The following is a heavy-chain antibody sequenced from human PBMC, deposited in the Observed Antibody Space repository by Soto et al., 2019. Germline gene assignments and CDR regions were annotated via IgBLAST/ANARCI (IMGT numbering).Heavy chain of an antibody. J-gene: IGHJ4*02. CDR1: GGSFSGYY. V-gene: IGHV4-34*01. CDR3: AREVSYGYRFLDY. D-gene: IGHD5-18*01. Sequence: SETLSLTCAVYGGSFSGYYWSWIRQPPGKGLEWIGEINHSGSTNYNPSLKSRVTTSVDTSKNQFSLKLSSVTAADTAVYYCAREVSYGYRFLDYWGQGTLVTVSS. CDR2: INHSGST.